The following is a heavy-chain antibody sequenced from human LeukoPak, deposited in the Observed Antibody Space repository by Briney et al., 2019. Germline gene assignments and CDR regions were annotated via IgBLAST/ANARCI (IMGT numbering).Heavy chain of an antibody. V-gene: IGHV1-2*02. Sequence: GASVKVSCKASGYTFTGYYMHWVRQAPGQGLEWMGWINPNSGGTNYAQKFQGRVTMTRDTSISTAYMELSRLRSDDTAVYYCARVLFVVVPAALAFDIWGQGTMVTVSS. CDR2: INPNSGGT. CDR3: ARVLFVVVPAALAFDI. D-gene: IGHD2-2*01. J-gene: IGHJ3*02. CDR1: GYTFTGYY.